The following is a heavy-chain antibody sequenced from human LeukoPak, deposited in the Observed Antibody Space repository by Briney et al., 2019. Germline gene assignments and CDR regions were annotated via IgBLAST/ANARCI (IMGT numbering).Heavy chain of an antibody. D-gene: IGHD5-18*01. CDR3: ARGFGNSAHDY. CDR2: ISSKGSII. Sequence: GGSLRLSCAPSGFTFSTYEMNWVRQAPGKGVEWVSYISSKGSIIYYADSLKSRFPDSRDNAKISLYLQLNTLRAEDTAVYYCARGFGNSAHDYWGQGTLVTVSS. CDR1: GFTFSTYE. V-gene: IGHV3-48*03. J-gene: IGHJ4*02.